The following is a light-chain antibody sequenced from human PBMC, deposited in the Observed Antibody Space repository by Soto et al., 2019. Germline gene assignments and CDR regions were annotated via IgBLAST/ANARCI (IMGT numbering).Light chain of an antibody. CDR2: AAS. CDR3: QQSYSTPIT. CDR1: RSISSY. Sequence: DIQMTQSPSSLSASVGDRVTITCRASRSISSYLNWYQQKPGKAPNLLIYAASSLQSGVPSRFRGSGSGTDLTITISSLQPEDCETYYGQQSYSTPITFGQGTRLEIK. V-gene: IGKV1-39*01. J-gene: IGKJ5*01.